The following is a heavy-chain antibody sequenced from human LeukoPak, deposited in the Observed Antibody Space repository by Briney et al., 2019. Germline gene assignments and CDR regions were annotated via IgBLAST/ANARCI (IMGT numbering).Heavy chain of an antibody. V-gene: IGHV3-7*01. CDR1: GFTFSRHP. Sequence: GGSLRLSCAASGFTFSRHPMNWVRQAPGKGLEWVANINQDGGEKYYVDSVKGRFTISRDNAKNSLYLQMNSLRAEDTAVYHCATGRSCTTCYLPDYWGQGTLVTVSS. D-gene: IGHD2-2*01. CDR2: INQDGGEK. CDR3: ATGRSCTTCYLPDY. J-gene: IGHJ4*02.